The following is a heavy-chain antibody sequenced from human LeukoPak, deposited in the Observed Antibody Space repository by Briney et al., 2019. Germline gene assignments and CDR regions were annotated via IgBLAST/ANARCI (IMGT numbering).Heavy chain of an antibody. J-gene: IGHJ4*02. V-gene: IGHV1-2*02. CDR3: ARQSLRNFGY. CDR1: GYTFTGYY. D-gene: IGHD5/OR15-5a*01. CDR2: INPNTGDT. Sequence: GASVKVSCKASGYTFTGYYIHYVRQALGQGLEWMGWINPNTGDTKYAQKFQGRVTMTRDTSISTAYMELSRLRSDDTTVYYCARQSLRNFGYWGQGTLVTVSS.